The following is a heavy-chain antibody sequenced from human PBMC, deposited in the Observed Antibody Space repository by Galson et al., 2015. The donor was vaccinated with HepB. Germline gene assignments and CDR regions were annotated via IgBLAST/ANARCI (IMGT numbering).Heavy chain of an antibody. CDR1: GFTFSSYG. V-gene: IGHV3-30*18. CDR2: ISYDGSNK. Sequence: SLRLSCAASGFTFSSYGMHWVRQAPGKGLEWVAVISYDGSNKYYADSVKGRFTISRDNSKNTLYLQMNSLRAEDTAVYYCAKDGSSSFGYWGQGTLVAVSS. D-gene: IGHD3-3*02. CDR3: AKDGSSSFGY. J-gene: IGHJ4*02.